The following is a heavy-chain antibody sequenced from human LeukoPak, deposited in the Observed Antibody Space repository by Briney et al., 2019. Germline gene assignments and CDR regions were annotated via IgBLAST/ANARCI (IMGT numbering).Heavy chain of an antibody. CDR2: INPNSGGT. J-gene: IGHJ4*02. CDR3: ASSEGGYNLFDY. V-gene: IGHV1-2*06. D-gene: IGHD5-24*01. CDR1: GYTFTGYY. Sequence: ASVKVSFKASGYTFTGYYMHWVRQAPGQGLEWMGRINPNSGGTNYAQKFQGRVTMTRDTSISTAYMELSRLRSDDTAVYYCASSEGGYNLFDYWGQGTLVTVSS.